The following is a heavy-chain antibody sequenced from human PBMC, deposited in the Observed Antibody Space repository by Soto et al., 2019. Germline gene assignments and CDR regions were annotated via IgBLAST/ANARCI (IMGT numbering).Heavy chain of an antibody. D-gene: IGHD5-12*01. Sequence: QVQLVESGGGVVQPGRSLRLSCAASGFTFSSYGMHWVRQAPGKGLEWVAVISYDGSNKYYADSVKGRFTISRDNSKNTLYLQMNSLRAEDTAVYYCAKDLRSGYDYLDYWGQGTLVTVSS. CDR1: GFTFSSYG. J-gene: IGHJ4*02. CDR3: AKDLRSGYDYLDY. CDR2: ISYDGSNK. V-gene: IGHV3-30*18.